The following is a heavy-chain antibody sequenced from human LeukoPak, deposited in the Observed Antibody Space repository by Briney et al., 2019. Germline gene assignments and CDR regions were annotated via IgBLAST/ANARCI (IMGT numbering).Heavy chain of an antibody. D-gene: IGHD3-10*01. Sequence: KPSETLSLTCTVSGYSINSGYYWGWIRQPPGRGLEWIGSIYHSGSTYYNPSLKSRATISVDTSKNQFSLKLSSVTAADTAVYYCARERLHGSGSYWEWGQGTLVTVSS. J-gene: IGHJ4*02. CDR2: IYHSGST. V-gene: IGHV4-38-2*02. CDR3: ARERLHGSGSYWE. CDR1: GYSINSGYY.